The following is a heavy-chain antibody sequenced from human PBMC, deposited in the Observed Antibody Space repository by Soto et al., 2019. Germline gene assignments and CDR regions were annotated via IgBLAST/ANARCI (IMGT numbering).Heavy chain of an antibody. J-gene: IGHJ6*02. Sequence: EVQLVESGGGLVQPGGSLRLSCAASGFTFSTYWMHWVRQPPGKGLVWVSRIKNDGSNTAYADSVKGRFTISRDNAKSTLSLQMNSLRAEDTAVYYCARDPLIGTTDYALDVWGQGTTVSVPS. CDR3: ARDPLIGTTDYALDV. CDR2: IKNDGSNT. V-gene: IGHV3-74*01. D-gene: IGHD1-7*01. CDR1: GFTFSTYW.